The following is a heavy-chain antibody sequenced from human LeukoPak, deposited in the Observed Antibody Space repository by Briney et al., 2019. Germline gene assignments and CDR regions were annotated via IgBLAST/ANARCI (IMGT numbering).Heavy chain of an antibody. CDR3: ARGPDPVVRGPRRAFDL. J-gene: IGHJ3*01. Sequence: GGSLRLSCAASGFTFTYYAMHWVRQAPGKGLEWVSVVSNDGSNQDYTDSVKGRFIISRDDSKSTVYLQMNSLRVDDTAMYYCARGPDPVVRGPRRAFDLWGQGTMVTVSS. CDR1: GFTFTYYA. D-gene: IGHD3-10*01. CDR2: VSNDGSNQ. V-gene: IGHV3-30-3*01.